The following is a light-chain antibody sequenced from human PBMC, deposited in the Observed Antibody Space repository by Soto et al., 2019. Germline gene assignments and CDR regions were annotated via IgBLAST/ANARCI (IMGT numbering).Light chain of an antibody. CDR2: GAS. CDR3: QQYGSSPRT. CDR1: QSVGSIY. Sequence: DIVLTQSPGTLSLSTGERATLSCRASQSVGSIYLAWYQQKPGQAPRLLIHGASNRASGIPDRFSGSGSGTDFTLTISRLEPEDFAVYYFQQYGSSPRTFGQGTKVEIK. V-gene: IGKV3-20*01. J-gene: IGKJ1*01.